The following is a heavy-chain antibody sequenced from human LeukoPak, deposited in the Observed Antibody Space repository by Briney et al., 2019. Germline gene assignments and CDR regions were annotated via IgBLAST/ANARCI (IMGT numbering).Heavy chain of an antibody. J-gene: IGHJ4*02. Sequence: SLRLSCAASGVTFSSYAMYCVRQPPGKRLDWVAVISYDGSNKYYADSVKGRFTISRDNSKNTLYLQMNSLRAEDTAMYFCATGYSAWSFGYWGQGTLVTVSS. CDR2: ISYDGSNK. CDR1: GVTFSSYA. D-gene: IGHD6-19*01. V-gene: IGHV3-30-3*01. CDR3: ATGYSAWSFGY.